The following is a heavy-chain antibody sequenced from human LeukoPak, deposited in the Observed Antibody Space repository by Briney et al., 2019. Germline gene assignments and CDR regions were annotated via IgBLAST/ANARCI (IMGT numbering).Heavy chain of an antibody. CDR1: GFTFSSYD. J-gene: IGHJ3*02. CDR2: IWYDGSNK. CDR3: ARETSTPDAFDI. Sequence: PGGSLRLACAASGFTFSSYDMPGVGQAPGKGLEWVAVIWYDGSNKYYADSVKDRFTISRDNSKNTLSLQMNSLRAEDTAVYYCARETSTPDAFDIWGQGTMVSVSS. V-gene: IGHV3-33*01. D-gene: IGHD5/OR15-5a*01.